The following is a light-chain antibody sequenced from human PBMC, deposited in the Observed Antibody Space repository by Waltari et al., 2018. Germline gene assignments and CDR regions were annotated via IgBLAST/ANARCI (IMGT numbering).Light chain of an antibody. CDR3: QQRGNWPPVT. CDR1: QSVSSY. J-gene: IGKJ5*01. Sequence: EIVLTQSPATLSLSPGERATLSCRASQSVSSYLAWYQQKPGQAPRLLIYDASNSATGVPARFSGSGSGTDFTLTISSLEPEDFAVYYCQQRGNWPPVTFGQGTRLEIK. CDR2: DAS. V-gene: IGKV3-11*01.